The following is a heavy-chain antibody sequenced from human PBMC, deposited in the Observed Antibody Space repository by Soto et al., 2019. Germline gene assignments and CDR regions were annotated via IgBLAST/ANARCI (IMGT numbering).Heavy chain of an antibody. CDR2: IIPIFGTA. V-gene: IGHV1-69*13. CDR1: GGTFSSYA. D-gene: IGHD1-7*01. CDR3: AREMELVPHERKYNWFDP. Sequence: GASVKVSCKASGGTFSSYAISWVRQAPGQGLEWMGGIIPIFGTANYAQKFQGRVTITADESTSTAYMELSSLRSEDTAVYYCAREMELVPHERKYNWFDPWGQGTLVTVSS. J-gene: IGHJ5*02.